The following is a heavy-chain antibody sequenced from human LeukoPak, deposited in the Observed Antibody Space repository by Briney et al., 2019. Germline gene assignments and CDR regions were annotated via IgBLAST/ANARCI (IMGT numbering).Heavy chain of an antibody. CDR1: GGSISSGGYY. J-gene: IGHJ4*02. V-gene: IGHV4-31*03. D-gene: IGHD3-22*01. Sequence: PSETLSLTCTVSGGSISSGGYYWSWIRQHPGKGLEWIGYIYYSGSTYYNPSLKSRVTISVDTSKNQFSLKLSSVTAADTAVYYCARGGSMVGSGYYYTGYFDYWGQGTLVTGSS. CDR2: IYYSGST. CDR3: ARGGSMVGSGYYYTGYFDY.